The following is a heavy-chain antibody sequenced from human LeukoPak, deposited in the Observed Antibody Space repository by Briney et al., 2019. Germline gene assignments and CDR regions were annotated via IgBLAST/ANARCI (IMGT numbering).Heavy chain of an antibody. V-gene: IGHV4-4*02. CDR1: GGSISSSNW. J-gene: IGHJ4*02. CDR3: ARGPYYYDSSGRGPFDY. CDR2: IYHSGST. Sequence: SETLSLTCAVSGGSISSSNWWSWVRQPPGKGLERIGEIYHSGSTNYNPSLKSRVTISVDKSKNQFSLKLSSVTAADTAVYYCARGPYYYDSSGRGPFDYWGQGTRVIVSS. D-gene: IGHD3-22*01.